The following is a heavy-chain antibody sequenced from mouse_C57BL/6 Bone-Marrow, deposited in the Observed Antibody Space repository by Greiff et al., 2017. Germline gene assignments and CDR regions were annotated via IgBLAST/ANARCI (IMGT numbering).Heavy chain of an antibody. Sequence: VQLQQSGPELVKPGASVKISCKASGYSFTGYYMNWVKQSPEKSLEWIGEINPSTGGTTYNQKFKAKATLTVDKSSSTAYMQLKSLTSEDSAVYYCASDYGKAMDYWGQGTSVTVSS. V-gene: IGHV1-42*01. J-gene: IGHJ4*01. CDR2: INPSTGGT. CDR3: ASDYGKAMDY. D-gene: IGHD1-2*01. CDR1: GYSFTGYY.